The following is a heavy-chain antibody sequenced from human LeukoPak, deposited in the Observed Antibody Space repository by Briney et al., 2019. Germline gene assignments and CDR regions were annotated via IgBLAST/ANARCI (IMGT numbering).Heavy chain of an antibody. D-gene: IGHD3-22*01. CDR2: IWYDGSNK. V-gene: IGHV3-33*01. CDR3: ARVPPYYYDSSGYPRLYYGMDV. Sequence: GSLRLSCAASGFTFSSYGMHWVRQAPGKGLEWVAVIWYDGSNKYYADSVKGRFTISRDNSKNTLYLQMNSLRAEDTAVYYCARVPPYYYDSSGYPRLYYGMDVWGQGTTVTVSS. J-gene: IGHJ6*02. CDR1: GFTFSSYG.